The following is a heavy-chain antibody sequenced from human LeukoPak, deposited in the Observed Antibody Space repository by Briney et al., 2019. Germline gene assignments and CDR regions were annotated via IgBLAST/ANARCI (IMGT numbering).Heavy chain of an antibody. CDR3: ARGHYNILTGSRYFDY. V-gene: IGHV4-30-2*01. CDR1: GASIRSGGHS. J-gene: IGHJ4*02. D-gene: IGHD3-9*01. Sequence: SQTLSLTCAVSGASIRSGGHSWSWIRQPPGKGLEWIGNMYNSGSTYYNSSLKSRVTISVDRSKNQFSLKLTSVTAADTAVCYCARGHYNILTGSRYFDYWGQGTLVTVSS. CDR2: MYNSGST.